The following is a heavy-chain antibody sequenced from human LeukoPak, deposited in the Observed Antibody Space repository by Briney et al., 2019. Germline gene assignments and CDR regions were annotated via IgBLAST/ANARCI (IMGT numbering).Heavy chain of an antibody. J-gene: IGHJ6*02. Sequence: HPGRSRRLSCAASGFTFNSFDMHWVRQAPGKGLEWVAFISYDGRKKYHADSVKGRFTISRENSKNTLYLQMSSLRAEDTAVYYCAKPSYRHRIKDYYTSGTGSYYYYGMDVWGQGTMVTVSS. CDR2: ISYDGRKK. CDR1: GFTFNSFD. V-gene: IGHV3-30*18. D-gene: IGHD3-10*01. CDR3: AKPSYRHRIKDYYTSGTGSYYYYGMDV.